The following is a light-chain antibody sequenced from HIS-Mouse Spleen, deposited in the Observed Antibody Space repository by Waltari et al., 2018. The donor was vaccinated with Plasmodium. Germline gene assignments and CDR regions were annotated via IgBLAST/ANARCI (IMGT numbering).Light chain of an antibody. CDR1: ALPTKY. J-gene: IGLJ3*02. Sequence: SYELTQPPSVSVSPGQTARITCSGDALPTKYAYWYQQKSGQAPVLVIYEDSKRTSGIPGRFSGSSSGTMATLTISGAQVEDEADYYCYSTDSSGNHRVFGGGTKLTVL. CDR2: EDS. V-gene: IGLV3-10*01. CDR3: YSTDSSGNHRV.